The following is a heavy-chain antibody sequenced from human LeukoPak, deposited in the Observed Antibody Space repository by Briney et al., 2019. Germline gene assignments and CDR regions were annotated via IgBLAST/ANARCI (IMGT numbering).Heavy chain of an antibody. Sequence: PGGSLRLSCAASGFTFSSYGMHWVRQAPGKGLEWVAFIRYDGSNKYYADSVKGRLTISRDNSKNSLYLQMNSLRAEDTAVYYCARENYYTSGSFSYWYFDLWGRGTLVTVSS. CDR3: ARENYYTSGSFSYWYFDL. J-gene: IGHJ2*01. V-gene: IGHV3-30*02. CDR2: IRYDGSNK. CDR1: GFTFSSYG. D-gene: IGHD3-10*01.